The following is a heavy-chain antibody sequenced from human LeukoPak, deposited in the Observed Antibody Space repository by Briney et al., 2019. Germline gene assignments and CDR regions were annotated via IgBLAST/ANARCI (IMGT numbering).Heavy chain of an antibody. J-gene: IGHJ5*02. D-gene: IGHD3-22*01. CDR3: AKTKAFTSGFPLDL. CDR2: ISSDGSNK. Sequence: PGGSLRLSCAASGFTFSSYAMHWVRQAPGKGLEWVAVISSDGSNKYYADSVKGRFTISRDNSKNTLYLQMNSLRAEDTAVYYCAKTKAFTSGFPLDLWGQGTLVTVSS. V-gene: IGHV3-30-3*02. CDR1: GFTFSSYA.